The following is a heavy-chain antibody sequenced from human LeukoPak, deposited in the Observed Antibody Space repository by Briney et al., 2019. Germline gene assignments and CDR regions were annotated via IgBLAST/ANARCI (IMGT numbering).Heavy chain of an antibody. J-gene: IGHJ3*02. Sequence: PSPCLSLAWTLSAPSVRSGSTCSSWIRQPPGKGLEWIGYIHYSGTTNYTPSLMSRVTISVDTSKTQFALKLSSVTAADTAVYYWARDLHDYGDYNDAFDIWGQGKMVTVSS. CDR3: ARDLHDYGDYNDAFDI. D-gene: IGHD4-17*01. CDR2: IHYSGTT. V-gene: IGHV4-61*01. CDR1: APSVRSGSTC.